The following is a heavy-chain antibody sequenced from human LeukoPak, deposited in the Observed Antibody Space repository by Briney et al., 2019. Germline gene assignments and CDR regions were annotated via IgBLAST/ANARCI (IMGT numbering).Heavy chain of an antibody. V-gene: IGHV4-34*01. J-gene: IGHJ6*02. CDR1: GGSFSGYY. D-gene: IGHD2-2*03. Sequence: SETLSLTCAVYGGSFSGYYWSWIRQPPGKGLEWSGEINYSGSTNYNPSLKSRVTISVDTSKNQFSLKLSSVTAADTAVYYCARGRGYCSSTSCRGVAYYYYGMDVWGQGTTVTVSS. CDR2: INYSGST. CDR3: ARGRGYCSSTSCRGVAYYYYGMDV.